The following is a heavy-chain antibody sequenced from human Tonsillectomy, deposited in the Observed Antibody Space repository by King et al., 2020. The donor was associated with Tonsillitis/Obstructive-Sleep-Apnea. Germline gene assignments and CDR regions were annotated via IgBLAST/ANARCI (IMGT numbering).Heavy chain of an antibody. CDR3: ARGGWGVIPAAILSYFDY. Sequence: VQLQQWGAGLLKPSETLSLTCAVYGGSFSGYYWSWIRQPRGKGLEWIGEINHSGSTNYNTTRKSRVTISVDTSKNQFSLKLSSVTAADTAVYYCARGGWGVIPAAILSYFDYWGQGTLVTVSS. CDR2: INHSGST. J-gene: IGHJ4*02. V-gene: IGHV4-34*01. D-gene: IGHD2-2*01. CDR1: GGSFSGYY.